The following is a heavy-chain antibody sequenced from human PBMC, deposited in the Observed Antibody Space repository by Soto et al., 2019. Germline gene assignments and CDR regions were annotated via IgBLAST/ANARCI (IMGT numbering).Heavy chain of an antibody. V-gene: IGHV3-48*02. Sequence: EVQLVESGGGLIQPGGSLRLSCAASGFTFSGYHMNCVRQAPGKGLEWVSYISTSSSTIYYADSVKGRFTISRDTAKNTLSLQMNSLRDEDTAVYYCDGPTNSDYYYDYGLDVWGQGTTVTVSS. J-gene: IGHJ6*02. D-gene: IGHD7-27*01. CDR2: ISTSSSTI. CDR3: DGPTNSDYYYDYGLDV. CDR1: GFTFSGYH.